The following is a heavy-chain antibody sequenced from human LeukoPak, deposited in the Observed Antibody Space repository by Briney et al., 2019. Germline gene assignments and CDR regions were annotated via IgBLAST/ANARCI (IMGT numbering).Heavy chain of an antibody. CDR2: INHSGST. J-gene: IGHJ4*02. V-gene: IGHV4-34*01. CDR3: ARGRIDIVATSDEFDY. D-gene: IGHD5-12*01. Sequence: PSETLSLTCAVYGGSFSGYYWSWIRQPPGKGLEWIGEINHSGSTNYNPSLKSRVTISVDTSKNQFSLKLSSVTAADTAVYYCARGRIDIVATSDEFDYWGQGTLVTVSS. CDR1: GGSFSGYY.